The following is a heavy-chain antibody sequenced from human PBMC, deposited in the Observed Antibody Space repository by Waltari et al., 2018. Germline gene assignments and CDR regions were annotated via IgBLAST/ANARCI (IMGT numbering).Heavy chain of an antibody. V-gene: IGHV4-4*08. CDR3: ARGSGSPYFDS. CDR2: ITNLWRT. Sequence: QVQLLESCPGLVKPSETLSLTCSVSGDSATKYFWSWNRQHPGRGLKWIGYITNLWRTNYKASLKSRLTISVDASKKFFSLKMTAVTAADTAVYFCARGSGSPYFDSWGQGTLVTV. D-gene: IGHD3-10*01. CDR1: GDSATKYF. J-gene: IGHJ4*01.